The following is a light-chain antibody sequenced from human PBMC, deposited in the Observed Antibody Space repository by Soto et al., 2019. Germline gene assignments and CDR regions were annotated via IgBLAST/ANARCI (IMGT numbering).Light chain of an antibody. CDR2: GAN. CDR3: HQRSDWPLIS. J-gene: IGKJ5*01. Sequence: EIVMTQSPATVSVSPGERATHSCRASQSVSILLAWYQQKPGQAPRLLIHGANTRATGIPARFSGSGSGTEFTLTISSLEPEDFAVYYCHQRSDWPLISFGQGTRLEIK. V-gene: IGKV3-15*01. CDR1: QSVSIL.